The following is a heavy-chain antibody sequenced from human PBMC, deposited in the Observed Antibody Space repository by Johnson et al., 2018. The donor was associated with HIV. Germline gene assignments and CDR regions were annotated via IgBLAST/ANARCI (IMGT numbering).Heavy chain of an antibody. CDR3: AKGQVARGAFDI. CDR1: GFTFDDYG. J-gene: IGHJ3*02. CDR2: INWNGGST. V-gene: IGHV3-20*04. Sequence: VQLVESGGGLVQPGGSLRLSCAASGFTFDDYGMSWVRQAPGKGLEWVSGINWNGGSTGYADSVKGRFTISRDNSKNTLYLHMSSLRLEDTAVYYCAKGQVARGAFDIWGQGTTVTVSS.